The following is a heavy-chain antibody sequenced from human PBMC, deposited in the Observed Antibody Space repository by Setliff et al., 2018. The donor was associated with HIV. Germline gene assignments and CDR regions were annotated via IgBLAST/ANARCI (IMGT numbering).Heavy chain of an antibody. D-gene: IGHD6-19*01. J-gene: IGHJ4*02. V-gene: IGHV4-59*01. CDR1: GGFFSGYY. CDR2: IYVYNSERT. Sequence: PSETLSLTCSVSGGFFSGYYWSWIRQPPGKGLEWIGYIYVYNSERTNYNPSLTSRVTISVDTSRNQFSLKLTSVTAADTAIYYCARAVNFDYWGQGTQVTVSS. CDR3: ARAVNFDY.